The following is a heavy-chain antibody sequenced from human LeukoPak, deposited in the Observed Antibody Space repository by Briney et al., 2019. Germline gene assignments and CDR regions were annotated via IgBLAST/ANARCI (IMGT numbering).Heavy chain of an antibody. Sequence: AASVKVSCKASGYTFTGYYMHWVRQAPGQGLEWMGRINPNSGGTNYAQKFQGRVTMTRDTSISTAYMELSRLRSDDTAVYYCARGPRTTIFGVDSHFDYWGQGTLVTVSS. D-gene: IGHD3-3*01. CDR2: INPNSGGT. V-gene: IGHV1-2*06. CDR3: ARGPRTTIFGVDSHFDY. CDR1: GYTFTGYY. J-gene: IGHJ4*02.